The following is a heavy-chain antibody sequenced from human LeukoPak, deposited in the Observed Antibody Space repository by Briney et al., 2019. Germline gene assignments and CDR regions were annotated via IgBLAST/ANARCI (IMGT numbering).Heavy chain of an antibody. Sequence: GGSLRLSCEASGFTFSNTWMYWIRQPPGEGLVWVSRINGDGRVTTYADSVRGRFTISRDNSKNTLYLQVNTLRADDTATYYCAKPVSGGLAVTADWFHPWGQGTLVVVSS. D-gene: IGHD6-19*01. CDR1: GFTFSNTW. J-gene: IGHJ5*01. V-gene: IGHV3-74*01. CDR2: INGDGRVT. CDR3: AKPVSGGLAVTADWFHP.